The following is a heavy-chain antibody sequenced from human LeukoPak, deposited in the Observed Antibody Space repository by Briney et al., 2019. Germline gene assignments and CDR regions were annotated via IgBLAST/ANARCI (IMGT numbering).Heavy chain of an antibody. CDR2: INNDGSST. Sequence: GGSLRLSCAASGFTFSNYWIHWVRQGPGKGLVWVSRINNDGSSTSYADSVKGRFTISRDDAKNTIYLQMNSLRAEDTAVYYCARDAATAPDYWGRGTLVTVSS. CDR1: GFTFSNYW. V-gene: IGHV3-74*01. D-gene: IGHD1-1*01. J-gene: IGHJ4*02. CDR3: ARDAATAPDY.